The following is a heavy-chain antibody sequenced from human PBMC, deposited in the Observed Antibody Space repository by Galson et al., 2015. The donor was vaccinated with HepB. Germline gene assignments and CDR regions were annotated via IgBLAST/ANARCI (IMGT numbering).Heavy chain of an antibody. J-gene: IGHJ4*02. CDR3: TTSRVFDY. V-gene: IGHV3-7*03. Sequence: SLRLSCAASGFTFSKYWMNWVRQVPGKGLEWVANIKEDGTTKFYLDSVEGQFTISRDNNQNTLFLQMNSLREKDTAVYDCTTSRVFDYWGRGTLVLVSS. CDR2: IKEDGTTK. CDR1: GFTFSKYW.